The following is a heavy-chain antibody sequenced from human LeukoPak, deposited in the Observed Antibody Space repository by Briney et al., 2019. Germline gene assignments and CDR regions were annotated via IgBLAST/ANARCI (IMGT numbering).Heavy chain of an antibody. CDR1: GFTFSSYG. CDR2: IRYDGSNK. D-gene: IGHD2-2*01. V-gene: IGHV3-30*02. CDR3: AKDGVNKVVPLAFDI. Sequence: GGSLRLSCAASGFTFSSYGMHWVRQAPGKGLEWVAFIRYDGSNKYYADSVKGRFTISRDNSKNTLYLQMNSLRAEDTAVYYCAKDGVNKVVPLAFDIWGQGTMVTVSS. J-gene: IGHJ3*02.